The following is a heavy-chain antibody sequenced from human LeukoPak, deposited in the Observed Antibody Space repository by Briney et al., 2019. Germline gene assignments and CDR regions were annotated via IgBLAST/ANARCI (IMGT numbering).Heavy chain of an antibody. J-gene: IGHJ5*02. CDR1: GGSISSYY. V-gene: IGHV4-59*01. CDR2: IYYRGST. D-gene: IGHD2/OR15-2a*01. Sequence: SETLSLTCTVSGGSISSYYWSWIRQPPGKGLEWIGYIYYRGSTNYNPSLKSRVTISVDTSKNQFSLKLSSVTAADTAVYYCARDLSWFDPWGQGTLVTVSS. CDR3: ARDLSWFDP.